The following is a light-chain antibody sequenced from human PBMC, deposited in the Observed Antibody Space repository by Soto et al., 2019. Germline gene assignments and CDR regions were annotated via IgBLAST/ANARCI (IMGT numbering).Light chain of an antibody. J-gene: IGLJ1*01. V-gene: IGLV2-14*01. Sequence: QSVLTQPASVSGSPGQSITISCTGTSSDIGAYDFVSWYQQYPGKAPKLMIYEVSNRPSGVSARFSASKSGNTASLTISGLQAEDDADYYCSSHGCSNPCYVFVTGYKVTV. CDR1: SSDIGAYDF. CDR3: SSHGCSNPCYV. CDR2: EVS.